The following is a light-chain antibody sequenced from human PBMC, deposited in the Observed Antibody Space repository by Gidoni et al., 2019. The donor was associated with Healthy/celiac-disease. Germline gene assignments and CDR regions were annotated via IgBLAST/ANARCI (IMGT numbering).Light chain of an antibody. Sequence: SYDLTQPPSVSVSPGQTASITCSGDKWGDKDACWYQQKPGQSPLLVFYQDSKRPAGTPERVSCSNSANTATLTISGTQAKDEAYYYCQACDSSTPVVFGGGTKLTVL. CDR2: QDS. J-gene: IGLJ2*01. V-gene: IGLV3-1*01. CDR3: QACDSSTPVV. CDR1: KWGDKD.